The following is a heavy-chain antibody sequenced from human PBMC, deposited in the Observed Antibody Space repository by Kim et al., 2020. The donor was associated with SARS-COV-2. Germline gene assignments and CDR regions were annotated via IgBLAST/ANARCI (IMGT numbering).Heavy chain of an antibody. D-gene: IGHD5-18*01. CDR3: AREGVDTAMDNYYYYGMDV. J-gene: IGHJ6*02. V-gene: IGHV1-2*04. CDR2: INPNSGGT. CDR1: GYTFTGYY. Sequence: ASVKVSCKASGYTFTGYYMHWVRQAPGQGLEWMGWINPNSGGTNYAQKFQGWVTMTRDTSISTAYMELSRLRSDDTAVYYCAREGVDTAMDNYYYYGMDVWGQGTTVTVSS.